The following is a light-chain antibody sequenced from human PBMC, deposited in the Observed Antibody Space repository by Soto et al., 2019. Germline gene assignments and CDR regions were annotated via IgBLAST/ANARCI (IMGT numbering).Light chain of an antibody. CDR2: GAS. J-gene: IGKJ1*01. V-gene: IGKV3D-15*01. CDR3: QHYNNWPS. Sequence: EIVMTQSPATLSVSPGERATLSCRASQSVSNNYLAWYQQKPGQAPRLLIYGASNRATGIPDRFSGSGSGTEFTLTISSLQSEDFAVYYCQHYNNWPSFGQGTKVDIK. CDR1: QSVSNN.